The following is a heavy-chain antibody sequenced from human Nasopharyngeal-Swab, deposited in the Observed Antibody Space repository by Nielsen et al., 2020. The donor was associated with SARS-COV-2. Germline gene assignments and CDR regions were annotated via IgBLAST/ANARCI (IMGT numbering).Heavy chain of an antibody. J-gene: IGHJ3*01. V-gene: IGHV1-46*01. CDR1: GYTFTSYY. CDR3: ATESVTGIVIYAFAF. D-gene: IGHD3-22*01. CDR2: INPSGGST. Sequence: ASVKVSCKASGYTFTSYYMHWVRQAPGQGLEWMGIINPSGGSTSYAQKFQGRVTMTRHTSTSTVYMELSSLRSEDTAVYYCATESVTGIVIYAFAFWGQGTMVTVSS.